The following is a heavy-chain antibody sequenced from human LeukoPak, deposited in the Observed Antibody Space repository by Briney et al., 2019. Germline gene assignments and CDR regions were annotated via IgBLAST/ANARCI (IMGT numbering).Heavy chain of an antibody. CDR2: ISGSGGST. CDR3: AKDRSGYSYGPSGY. J-gene: IGHJ4*02. D-gene: IGHD5-18*01. Sequence: GGSLRLSCAASGFTFSSYGMSWVRQAPGKVLEWVSAISGSGGSTYYADSVKGRFTISRDNSKNTLYLQMNSLRAEDTAVYYCAKDRSGYSYGPSGYWGQGTLVTASS. V-gene: IGHV3-23*01. CDR1: GFTFSSYG.